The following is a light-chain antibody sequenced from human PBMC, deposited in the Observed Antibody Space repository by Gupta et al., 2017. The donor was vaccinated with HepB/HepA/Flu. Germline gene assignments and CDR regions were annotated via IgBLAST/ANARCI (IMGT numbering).Light chain of an antibody. CDR3: AAWDDILNGWV. V-gene: IGLV1-44*01. CDR2: SNN. J-gene: IGLJ3*02. Sequence: QPVLPPPPSASWAPGQRVTISSSASSSNIGSNTVYWYQQLPGTAPKLLIYSNNQRPSGVPGRFAGSKSSTASSLTISGLQSEDEADYYCAAWDDILNGWVFGGGTKLTVL. CDR1: SSNIGSNT.